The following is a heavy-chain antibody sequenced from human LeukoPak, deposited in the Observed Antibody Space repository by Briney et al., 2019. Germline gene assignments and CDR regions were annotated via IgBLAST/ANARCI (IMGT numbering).Heavy chain of an antibody. D-gene: IGHD1-26*01. CDR1: GFTFSSYG. V-gene: IGHV3-33*06. J-gene: IGHJ4*02. CDR3: AKALGATEDY. Sequence: PGGSLRLSCAASGFTFSSYGMHWVRQAPGKGLEWVAVIWYDGSNKYYADSVKGRFTISRDNPKNTLYLQMNSLRAEDTAVYYCAKALGATEDYWGQGTLVTVSS. CDR2: IWYDGSNK.